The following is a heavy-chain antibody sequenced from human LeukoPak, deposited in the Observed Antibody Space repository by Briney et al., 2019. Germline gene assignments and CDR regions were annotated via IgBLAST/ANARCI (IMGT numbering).Heavy chain of an antibody. D-gene: IGHD3-10*01. CDR2: IYHSGST. J-gene: IGHJ5*02. CDR3: ARAGGAGTMVRGAVNWFDP. Sequence: PSETLSLTCAVSGGSISSGGYSWSWIRQPPGKGLEWIGYIYHSGSTYYNPSLKSRVTISVDRSKNQFSLKLSSVTAADTAVYYCARAGGAGTMVRGAVNWFDPWGQGTLVTVSS. V-gene: IGHV4-30-2*01. CDR1: GGSISSGGYS.